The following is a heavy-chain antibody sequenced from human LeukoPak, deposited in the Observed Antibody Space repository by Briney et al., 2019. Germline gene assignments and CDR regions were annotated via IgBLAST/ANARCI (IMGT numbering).Heavy chain of an antibody. J-gene: IGHJ4*02. CDR3: ARDSGYCSGGSCR. Sequence: SVKVSCRASGGTFSSYAISWVRQAPGQGLEWMGRIIPILGIANYAQKFQGRVTITADKSTSTAYMELSSLRSEDTAVYYCARDSGYCSGGSCRWGQGTLVTVSS. D-gene: IGHD2-15*01. CDR2: IIPILGIA. V-gene: IGHV1-69*04. CDR1: GGTFSSYA.